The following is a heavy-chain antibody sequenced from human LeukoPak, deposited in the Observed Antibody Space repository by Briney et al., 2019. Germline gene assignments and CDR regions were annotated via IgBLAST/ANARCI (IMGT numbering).Heavy chain of an antibody. D-gene: IGHD3-10*01. J-gene: IGHJ4*02. CDR1: GGSFSSYG. Sequence: ASVKVSCKASGGSFSSYGINWVRQAPGQGLEWMGGIIPILGTANNAQKFQGRVTITADESTSTAYMELSSLRSEDTAVYYCARDGVLTGSPPDYWGQGTLVTVSS. CDR3: ARDGVLTGSPPDY. CDR2: IIPILGTA. V-gene: IGHV1-69*13.